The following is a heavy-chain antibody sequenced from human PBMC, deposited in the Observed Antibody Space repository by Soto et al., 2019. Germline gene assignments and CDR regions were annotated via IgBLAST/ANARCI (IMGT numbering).Heavy chain of an antibody. CDR2: ISGSGGST. V-gene: IGHV3-23*01. Sequence: EVQLLESGGGLVQPGGSLRLSCAASGFTFSSYAMSWVRQAPGKGLEWVSAISGSGGSTYYADSVKGRFTISRDNSKNTLDLQMNSLRAEDTAVYYCAKDPTLPAHYYYYGMDVWGQGTTVTVSS. CDR3: AKDPTLPAHYYYYGMDV. J-gene: IGHJ6*02. CDR1: GFTFSSYA.